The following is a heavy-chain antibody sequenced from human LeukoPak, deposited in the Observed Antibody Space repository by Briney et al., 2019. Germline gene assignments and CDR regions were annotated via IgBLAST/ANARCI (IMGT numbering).Heavy chain of an antibody. CDR1: GYTFTDYH. Sequence: ASVKVSCKASGYTFTDYHIHWVRQAPGQGLEWMGWINPNSGGTNYAQKFQGRVTMTRDTSISTAYMELSRLRSDDTAVYYCARALAARPFEHFDYWGQGTLVTVSS. J-gene: IGHJ4*02. V-gene: IGHV1-2*02. D-gene: IGHD6-6*01. CDR2: INPNSGGT. CDR3: ARALAARPFEHFDY.